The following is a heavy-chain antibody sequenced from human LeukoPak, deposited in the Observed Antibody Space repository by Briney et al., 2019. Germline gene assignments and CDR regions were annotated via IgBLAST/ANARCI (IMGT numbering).Heavy chain of an antibody. D-gene: IGHD3-10*01. J-gene: IGHJ4*02. CDR2: IIPIFGTA. CDR1: GGTFSSYA. CDR3: ARDGSGSYFPFDY. V-gene: IGHV1-69*06. Sequence: ASVKVSCKASGGTFSSYAISWVRQAPGQGLEWMGGIIPIFGTANYAQKFQGRVTITADKSTSTAYMELRSLRSDDTAVYYCARDGSGSYFPFDYWGQGTLVTVSS.